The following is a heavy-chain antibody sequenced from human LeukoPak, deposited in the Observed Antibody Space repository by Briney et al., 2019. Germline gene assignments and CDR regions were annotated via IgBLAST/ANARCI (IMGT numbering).Heavy chain of an antibody. CDR1: GGSISSSSYY. V-gene: IGHV4-39*01. CDR2: IYYSGST. Sequence: SETLSLTCTVSGGSISSSSYYWGWIRQPPGKGLEWTGSIYYSGSTYYNPSLKSRVTISVDTSKNQFSLKLSSVTAADTAVYYCARHVLAARPPLYYFDYWGQGTLVTVSS. CDR3: ARHVLAARPPLYYFDY. D-gene: IGHD6-6*01. J-gene: IGHJ4*02.